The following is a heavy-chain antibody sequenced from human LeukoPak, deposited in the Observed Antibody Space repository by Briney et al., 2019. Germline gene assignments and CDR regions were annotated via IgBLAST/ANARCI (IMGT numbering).Heavy chain of an antibody. CDR1: GFTFSSYD. CDR2: IGVAANT. Sequence: GGSLRLSCAASGFTFSSYDMHWVRQPTGKGLEWVSAIGVAANTFYSGSVKGCFTISRENAKNSLFLLMNSLRAEDTAVYYCAKGGNWWLGYPFDIWGQGTMVTVSS. J-gene: IGHJ3*02. V-gene: IGHV3-13*01. CDR3: AKGGNWWLGYPFDI. D-gene: IGHD2-8*02.